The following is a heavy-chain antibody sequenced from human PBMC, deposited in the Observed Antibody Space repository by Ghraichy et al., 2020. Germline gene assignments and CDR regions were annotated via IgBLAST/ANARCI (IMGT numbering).Heavy chain of an antibody. D-gene: IGHD2-2*01. CDR2: INHSGST. Sequence: SETLSLTCAVYGGSFSGYYWSWIRQPPGKGLEWIGEINHSGSTNYNPSLKSRVTISVDTSKNQFSLKLRSVTAAVTAVYYCARDPYCSSTSCSVAEYFQHWGQGTLVTVSS. CDR3: ARDPYCSSTSCSVAEYFQH. V-gene: IGHV4-34*01. CDR1: GGSFSGYY. J-gene: IGHJ1*01.